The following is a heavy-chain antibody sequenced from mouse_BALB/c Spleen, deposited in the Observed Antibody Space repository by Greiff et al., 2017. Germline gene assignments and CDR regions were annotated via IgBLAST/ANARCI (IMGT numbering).Heavy chain of an antibody. Sequence: DVHLVESGGGLVQPGGSLRLSCATSGFTFTDYYMSWVRQPPGKALEWFGFIRHKANGYTTEYSATVKGRLTTSRDNSQSILYLQMITLRAEDSAAYYCGRDRYDWYFDVWGAGTTVTVSA. CDR3: GRDRYDWYFDV. J-gene: IGHJ1*01. CDR1: GFTFTDYY. V-gene: IGHV7-3*02. D-gene: IGHD2-14*01. CDR2: IRHKANGYTT.